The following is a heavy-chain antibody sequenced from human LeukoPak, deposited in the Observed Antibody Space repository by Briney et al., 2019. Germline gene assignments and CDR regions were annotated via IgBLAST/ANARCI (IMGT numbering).Heavy chain of an antibody. CDR3: ARDYGPFGV. V-gene: IGHV4-61*01. D-gene: IGHD3-10*01. CDR1: GGSISSSSYY. CDR2: IYFSGTT. Sequence: SETLSLTCTVSGGSISSSSYYWGWIRQPPGKGLEWIGYIYFSGTTNYNPSLKSRVTISLDASNKQFSLRLNSVTAADTAVYYCARDYGPFGVWGQGTTVTVSS. J-gene: IGHJ6*02.